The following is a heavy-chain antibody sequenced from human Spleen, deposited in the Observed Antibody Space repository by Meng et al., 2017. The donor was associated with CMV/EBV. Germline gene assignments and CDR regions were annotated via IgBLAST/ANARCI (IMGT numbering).Heavy chain of an antibody. D-gene: IGHD5-12*01. CDR2: IIPILGIT. J-gene: IGHJ4*02. CDR1: GYSFTTYP. V-gene: IGHV1-69*10. Sequence: QVQLVQSGAEVKEPGASVKVSCKASGYSFTTYPMHWVRQAPGEGLEWMGGIIPILGITNYGQKFQSRVTITADKSTNTAYMELSNLRSEDTAVYYCATKLGAWVVATTFDYWGQGTLVTVSS. CDR3: ATKLGAWVVATTFDY.